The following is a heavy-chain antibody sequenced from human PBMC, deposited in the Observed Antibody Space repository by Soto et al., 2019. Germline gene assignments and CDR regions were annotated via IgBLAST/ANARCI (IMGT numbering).Heavy chain of an antibody. Sequence: ASSKFSCTASGYAFSWCNIHWVRQVSVQGNEWMGWISAYNGNTNYAQKLQGRVTMTTDTSTSTAYMELRSLRSDDTAVYYCARDPDPHYYDSSGYPHAEYFQHWGQGTLVTVS. V-gene: IGHV1-18*01. D-gene: IGHD3-22*01. CDR3: ARDPDPHYYDSSGYPHAEYFQH. CDR2: ISAYNGNT. CDR1: GYAFSWCN. J-gene: IGHJ1*01.